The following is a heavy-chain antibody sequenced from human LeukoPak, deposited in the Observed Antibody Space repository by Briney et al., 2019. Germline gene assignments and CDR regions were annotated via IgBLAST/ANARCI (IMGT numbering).Heavy chain of an antibody. CDR3: ARQTGSGLFILP. J-gene: IGHJ4*02. D-gene: IGHD3/OR15-3a*01. V-gene: IGHV4-39*01. CDR2: IYYSGNT. Sequence: SETLSLTCTVSGVSISSSNSYWGWIRQPPGKGLEWIGSIYYSGNTYYNASLKSQVSISIDTSKNQFSLRLTSVTAADTTVYYCARQTGSGLFILPGGQGTLVTVSS. CDR1: GVSISSSNSY.